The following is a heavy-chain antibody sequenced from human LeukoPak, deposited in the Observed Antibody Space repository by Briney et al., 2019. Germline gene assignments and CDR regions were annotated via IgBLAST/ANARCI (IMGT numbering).Heavy chain of an antibody. Sequence: GGSLRLSCAASGFTFSDYYMSWIRQAPGKGLEWVSYISSSGSTIYYADSVKGRFTISRDNAKNSLYLQMNSLRAEDTAVYYCARDNHDYGDSVPPKYGMDVWGQGTTVTVSS. CDR1: GFTFSDYY. CDR3: ARDNHDYGDSVPPKYGMDV. D-gene: IGHD4-17*01. J-gene: IGHJ6*02. CDR2: ISSSGSTI. V-gene: IGHV3-11*01.